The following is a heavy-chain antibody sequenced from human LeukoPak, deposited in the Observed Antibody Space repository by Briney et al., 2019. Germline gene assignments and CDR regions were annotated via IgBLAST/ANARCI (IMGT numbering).Heavy chain of an antibody. D-gene: IGHD2-8*01. CDR1: GYTFTSYY. J-gene: IGHJ4*02. CDR3: ARDNDFDY. Sequence: ASVKVSCKASGYTFTSYYIHWVRQAPGQGLEWMGIIYPGGGSTNSAQKFQGRVTMTSDMSTSTDYMELSSQRSEDTAVYYCARDNDFDYWGQGTLVTVSS. V-gene: IGHV1-46*01. CDR2: IYPGGGST.